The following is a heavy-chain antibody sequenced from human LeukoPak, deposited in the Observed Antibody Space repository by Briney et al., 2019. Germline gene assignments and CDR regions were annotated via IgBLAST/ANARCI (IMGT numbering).Heavy chain of an antibody. V-gene: IGHV1-3*01. J-gene: IGHJ4*02. D-gene: IGHD3-22*01. CDR3: ARGIPYYYDRSGYYRHPFDY. Sequence: ASVKVSCKASGYTFTSYAMHWVRQAPGQRLEWMGWINAGNGNTKYSQKFQGRVTITRDTSASTAYMELSSLRSEDTAVYYCARGIPYYYDRSGYYRHPFDYWGQGTLVTVPP. CDR1: GYTFTSYA. CDR2: INAGNGNT.